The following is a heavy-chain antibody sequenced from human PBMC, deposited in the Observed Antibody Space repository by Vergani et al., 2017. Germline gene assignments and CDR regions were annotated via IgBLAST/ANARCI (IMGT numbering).Heavy chain of an antibody. CDR3: VRVKGSNWNDHLYDI. CDR2: IRNKANDYTT. Sequence: EVQLLESGGGLVQPGGSPRLSCEASGFSFPGYAMSWVRQAPGKGLEWVGRIRNKANDYTTQYAASVKGRFTISRDDSKSYLYLQMNSLQTEDTALYYCVRVKGSNWNDHLYDIGGQGTLVTVSS. D-gene: IGHD1-1*01. V-gene: IGHV3-72*01. J-gene: IGHJ3*02. CDR1: GFSFPGYA.